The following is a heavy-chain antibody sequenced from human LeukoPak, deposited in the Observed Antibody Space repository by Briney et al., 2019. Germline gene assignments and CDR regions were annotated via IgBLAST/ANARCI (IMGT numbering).Heavy chain of an antibody. CDR1: GFTFSSYA. CDR2: ISSSSSYI. V-gene: IGHV3-21*01. Sequence: GGSLRLSCAASGFTFSSYAMHWVRQAPGKGLEWVSSISSSSSYIYYADSVKGRFTISRDNAKNSLYLQMNSLRAEDTAVYYCARDTTGAFDIWGQGTMVTVSS. D-gene: IGHD1-1*01. CDR3: ARDTTGAFDI. J-gene: IGHJ3*02.